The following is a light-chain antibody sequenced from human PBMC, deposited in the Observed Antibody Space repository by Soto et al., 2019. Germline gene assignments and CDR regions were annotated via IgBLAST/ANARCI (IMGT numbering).Light chain of an antibody. J-gene: IGLJ1*01. Sequence: QSVLTQPPSASGTPGQTVTISCSGSNSNIGGNTVNWYQHLPGTAPKVLIYSDNQWPSGVPDRFSGSKSGTSASLAISGLQSEDEADYYCSSYRSSPPSYVFGTGTKVTVL. CDR2: SDN. CDR3: SSYRSSPPSYV. CDR1: NSNIGGNT. V-gene: IGLV1-44*01.